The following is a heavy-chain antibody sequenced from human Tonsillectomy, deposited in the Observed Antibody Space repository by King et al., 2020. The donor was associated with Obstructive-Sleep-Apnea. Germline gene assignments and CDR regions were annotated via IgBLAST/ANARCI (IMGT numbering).Heavy chain of an antibody. Sequence: VQLQESGPGLVKPSQTLSLPCTVSGGSISSVGYYWSWIRQHPGKGLEWIGYIYYSGGTYYNPYIQSRVTISVDTAQNQFSLKLSPVTAADTAVYYCARDYYGSGAGYYYYGMDVWGQGTTVTVSS. CDR3: ARDYYGSGAGYYYYGMDV. V-gene: IGHV4-31*03. D-gene: IGHD3-10*01. CDR1: GGSISSVGYY. CDR2: IYYSGGT. J-gene: IGHJ6*02.